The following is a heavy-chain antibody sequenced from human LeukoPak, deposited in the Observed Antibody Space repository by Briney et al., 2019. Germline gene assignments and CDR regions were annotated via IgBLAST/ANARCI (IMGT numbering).Heavy chain of an antibody. D-gene: IGHD2-21*01. V-gene: IGHV3-30-3*01. CDR2: ISYDGSNK. Sequence: PGGSLRLSCAASGFTFSSYAMHWVRQAPAKGLEWVAVISYDGSNKYYADSVKGRFTISRDNSKNTLYLQMDSLRAEDTAVYYCARDAYSHAFDIWGQGTMVTVSS. CDR1: GFTFSSYA. CDR3: ARDAYSHAFDI. J-gene: IGHJ3*02.